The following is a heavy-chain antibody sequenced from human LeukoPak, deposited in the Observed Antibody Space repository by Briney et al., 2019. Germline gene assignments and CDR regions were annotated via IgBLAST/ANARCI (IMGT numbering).Heavy chain of an antibody. Sequence: ASVKVSCKASGGTFSRHALSWVRQAPGQGLEWMGTIVPILGVTNFAQKFQGRVAITADTSTSTAYMELSSLRSEDTAVYYCARDLVGSTTGWFDPWGQGTLVTVSS. V-gene: IGHV1-69*04. CDR2: IVPILGVT. CDR1: GGTFSRHA. D-gene: IGHD1-26*01. J-gene: IGHJ5*02. CDR3: ARDLVGSTTGWFDP.